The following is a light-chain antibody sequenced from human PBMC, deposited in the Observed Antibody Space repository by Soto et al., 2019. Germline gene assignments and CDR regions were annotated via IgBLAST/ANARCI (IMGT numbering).Light chain of an antibody. Sequence: DIQMTQSPSTLSASVGDRVTITSRASQTLRTWLAWYQQKPGKAPKLLIYDVSILQSGVPSRFSGSGSGTEFTLTISSLQPDDFATYYCQQYNGYPLTFGGGTKVEFK. CDR3: QQYNGYPLT. J-gene: IGKJ4*01. CDR2: DVS. V-gene: IGKV1-5*01. CDR1: QTLRTW.